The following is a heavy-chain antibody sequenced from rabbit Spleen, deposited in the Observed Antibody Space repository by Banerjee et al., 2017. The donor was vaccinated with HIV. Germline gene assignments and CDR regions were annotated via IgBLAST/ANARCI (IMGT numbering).Heavy chain of an antibody. CDR1: GFSFSSSYY. CDR2: IYTGSGST. D-gene: IGHD7-1*01. Sequence: QEQLEESGGDLVKPEGSLTLTCTASGFSFSSSYYMCWVRQAPGKGLEWIGCIYTGSGSTYYASWAKGRFTISKTSSTTVTLQMTSLTAADTATYFCARDAGYGAGGYAILWGPGTLVTVS. V-gene: IGHV1S45*01. CDR3: ARDAGYGAGGYAIL. J-gene: IGHJ4*01.